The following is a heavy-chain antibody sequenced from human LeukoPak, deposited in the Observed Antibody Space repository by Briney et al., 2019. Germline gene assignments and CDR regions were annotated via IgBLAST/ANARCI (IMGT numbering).Heavy chain of an antibody. CDR3: ARLGGIVVTKPYFFDY. CDR1: GGSINNGGYY. D-gene: IGHD3-3*01. V-gene: IGHV4-30-4*01. Sequence: SQTLSLTCTVSGGSINNGGYYWSWIRQHPGKGLEWIGYIYYSGSTNYNPSLKSRVTISVDTSKNQFSLKLSSVTAADTAVYYCARLGGIVVTKPYFFDYWGQGTLVTVSS. J-gene: IGHJ4*02. CDR2: IYYSGST.